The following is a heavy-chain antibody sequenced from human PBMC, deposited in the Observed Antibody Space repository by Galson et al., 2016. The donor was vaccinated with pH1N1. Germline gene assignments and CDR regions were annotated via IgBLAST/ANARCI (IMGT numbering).Heavy chain of an antibody. J-gene: IGHJ6*02. CDR2: IYTSGST. CDR3: ARDSTRFGVVPAAYYYGMDV. D-gene: IGHD2-2*01. Sequence: ETLSLTCAVYGGSFSDYSWSWIRQPAGKGLEWIGRIYTSGSTNYNPSLKSRVTISVDTSKNHFSLRLSSVTAADTAVYFCARDSTRFGVVPAAYYYGMDVWGQGTTVTVSS. CDR1: GGSFSDYS. V-gene: IGHV4-4*07.